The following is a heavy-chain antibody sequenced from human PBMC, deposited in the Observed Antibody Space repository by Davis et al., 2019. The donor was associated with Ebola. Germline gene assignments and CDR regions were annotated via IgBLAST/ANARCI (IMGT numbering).Heavy chain of an antibody. J-gene: IGHJ4*02. CDR2: ITPILGIP. D-gene: IGHD4-17*01. V-gene: IGHV1-69*04. Sequence: SVKVSCKTSGGTFSYAISWVRQAPGQGLEWMGRITPILGIPNYAQKFQGRVTITADKSTSTAYMELSGLRSDDTAVYFCARVTGDYAPADYWGQGTLVTVSS. CDR1: GGTFSYA. CDR3: ARVTGDYAPADY.